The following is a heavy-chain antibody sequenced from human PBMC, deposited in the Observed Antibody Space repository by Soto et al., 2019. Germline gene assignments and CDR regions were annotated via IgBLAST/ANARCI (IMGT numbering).Heavy chain of an antibody. J-gene: IGHJ6*02. CDR3: ARMSVAEAGYYYYGMDV. CDR1: GGTFSSYA. Sequence: ASVKVSCKASGGTFSSYAISWVRQAPGQGLEWMGGIIPIFGTANYAQKFQGRVTITADESTSTAYMELSSLRSEDTAVYYCARMSVAEAGYYYYGMDVWGQGTRVTVSS. D-gene: IGHD6-13*01. V-gene: IGHV1-69*13. CDR2: IIPIFGTA.